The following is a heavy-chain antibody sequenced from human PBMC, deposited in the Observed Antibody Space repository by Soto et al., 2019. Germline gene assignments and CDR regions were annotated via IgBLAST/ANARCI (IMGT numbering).Heavy chain of an antibody. V-gene: IGHV3-74*01. CDR1: GFTFSSYN. CDR2: INSDGSNT. D-gene: IGHD6-19*01. CDR3: ARGGAVSSGWYDGH. J-gene: IGHJ4*02. Sequence: EVQLVESGGGLVQPGGSLRLSCGASGFTFSSYNMHWVRQGPGKGLVWVSRINSDGSNTRYADSVKGRFTISRDNDKNKLYLQMNSLRVEDTAIYYCARGGAVSSGWYDGHWGQGTLVTVSS.